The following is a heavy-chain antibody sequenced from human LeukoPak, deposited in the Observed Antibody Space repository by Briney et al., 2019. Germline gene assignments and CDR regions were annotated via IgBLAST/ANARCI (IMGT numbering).Heavy chain of an antibody. CDR1: GGSISSYY. J-gene: IGHJ4*02. CDR3: ARGSRSLGVTTVTRGFDY. V-gene: IGHV4-59*01. D-gene: IGHD4-17*01. Sequence: SETLSLTCTVSGGSISSYYWSWIRQPPGKGLEWIGYIYYSGSTNYNPSLNSRVTMSIDTSKNQLSLKLSSVTAADTAVYCCARGSRSLGVTTVTRGFDYWGQGTLVTVSS. CDR2: IYYSGST.